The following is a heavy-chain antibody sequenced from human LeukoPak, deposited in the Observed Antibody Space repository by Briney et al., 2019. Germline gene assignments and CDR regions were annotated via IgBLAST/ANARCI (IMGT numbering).Heavy chain of an antibody. J-gene: IGHJ4*02. Sequence: AGSLRLSCAASGFTFSSYAMSWVRQAPGKGLEWVSGISGSGDSTYYADSVKGRFTISRDNSKNTLYLQMNSLRAEDTAVYYCAKARSVVVIDAINYWGQGTLVTVSS. CDR3: AKARSVVVIDAINY. D-gene: IGHD2-15*01. V-gene: IGHV3-23*01. CDR2: ISGSGDST. CDR1: GFTFSSYA.